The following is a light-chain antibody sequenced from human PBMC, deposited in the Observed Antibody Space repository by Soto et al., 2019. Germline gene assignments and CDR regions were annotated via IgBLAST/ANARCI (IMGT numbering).Light chain of an antibody. Sequence: QSVLTQPPSVSVAPGQKVTISCSGSRSNIENNYVSWYQQLPGTAPQLLIYDNNKRASGIPDRFSASKSGTSATLGITALQSGDEADYYCGTWDNILGAVFGGGTKLTVL. V-gene: IGLV1-51*01. CDR1: RSNIENNY. CDR3: GTWDNILGAV. CDR2: DNN. J-gene: IGLJ2*01.